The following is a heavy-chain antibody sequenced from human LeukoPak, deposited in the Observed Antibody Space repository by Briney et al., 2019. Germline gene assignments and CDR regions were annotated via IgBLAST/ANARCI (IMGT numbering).Heavy chain of an antibody. CDR3: ASGYSGYDPFDY. V-gene: IGHV1-18*04. CDR2: ISAYNGNT. D-gene: IGHD5-12*01. J-gene: IGHJ4*02. CDR1: GYTFTSYG. Sequence: ASVKLSCKASGYTFTSYGISWVRQAPGQGLEWMGWISAYNGNTNYAQKLQGRVTMTTDTSTSTAYMELRSLRSDDTAVYYCASGYSGYDPFDYWGQGTLVTVSS.